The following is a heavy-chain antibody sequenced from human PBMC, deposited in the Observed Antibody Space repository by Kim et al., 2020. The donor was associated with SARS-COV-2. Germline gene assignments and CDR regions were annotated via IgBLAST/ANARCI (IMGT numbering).Heavy chain of an antibody. CDR3: ASSDGGELLILY. J-gene: IGHJ4*02. CDR1: GYTFTSYY. D-gene: IGHD1-26*01. CDR2: INPSGGST. Sequence: ASVKVSCKASGYTFTSYYMHWVRQAPGQGLEWMGIINPSGGSTSYAQKFQGRVTMTRDTSTSTVYMELSSLRSEDTAVYYCASSDGGELLILYWGQGTLVTVSS. V-gene: IGHV1-46*01.